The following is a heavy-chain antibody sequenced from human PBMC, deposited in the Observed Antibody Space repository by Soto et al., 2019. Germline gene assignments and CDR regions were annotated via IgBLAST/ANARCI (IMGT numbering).Heavy chain of an antibody. Sequence: QLQLQESGPGLVRPSETLSLTCTVSGGSISRSSYYWGWIRQPPGKGLEWIGSIYYSGSTYYNPSLKSRVTISVDTSKNQFSLKLSSVTAADTAVYYCARHDYGGFGLWGQGTLVTVSS. CDR1: GGSISRSSYY. CDR2: IYYSGST. D-gene: IGHD4-17*01. J-gene: IGHJ4*02. V-gene: IGHV4-39*01. CDR3: ARHDYGGFGL.